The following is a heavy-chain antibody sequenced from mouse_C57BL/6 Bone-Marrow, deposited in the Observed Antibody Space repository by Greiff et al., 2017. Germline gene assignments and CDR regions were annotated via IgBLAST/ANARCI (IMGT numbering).Heavy chain of an antibody. Sequence: VQLQQPGAELVKPGASVKMSCKASGYTFTSYWITWVKQRPGQGLEWIGDIYPGSGSTNYNEKFKSKDTLTVDTSSSTAYMQLSSLTSEDSSVYYCARSYYYGSNFAMDYWGQGTSVTVSS. CDR3: ARSYYYGSNFAMDY. D-gene: IGHD1-1*01. CDR2: IYPGSGST. V-gene: IGHV1-55*01. J-gene: IGHJ4*01. CDR1: GYTFTSYW.